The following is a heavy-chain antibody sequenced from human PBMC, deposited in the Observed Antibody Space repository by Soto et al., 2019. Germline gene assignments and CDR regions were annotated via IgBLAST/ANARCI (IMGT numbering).Heavy chain of an antibody. J-gene: IGHJ3*02. CDR2: IYHSGST. Sequence: PSETLSLTCAVSCYSISSGYYWGWIRQPPGKGLEWIGSIYHSGSTYYNPSLKSRVTISVDTSKNQFSLKLSSVTAADTAVYYCARDFRASSSGWYTHGAFDIWGQGTMVTVSS. D-gene: IGHD6-19*01. V-gene: IGHV4-38-2*02. CDR1: CYSISSGYY. CDR3: ARDFRASSSGWYTHGAFDI.